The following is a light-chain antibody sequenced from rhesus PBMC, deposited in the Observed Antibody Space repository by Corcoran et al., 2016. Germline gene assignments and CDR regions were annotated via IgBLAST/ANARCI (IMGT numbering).Light chain of an antibody. CDR3: LQDYTTPYS. CDR2: VAS. V-gene: IGKV1-94*01. Sequence: DIQMTQSPSSLSASVGDRVTVTCRASQGIDKDLSWYQQKPGKAHTLLISVASSLQTGVSSRFSGSGSGTDFTLTISSLQPEDVATYYCLQDYTTPYSFGQGTKVEIK. J-gene: IGKJ2*01. CDR1: QGIDKD.